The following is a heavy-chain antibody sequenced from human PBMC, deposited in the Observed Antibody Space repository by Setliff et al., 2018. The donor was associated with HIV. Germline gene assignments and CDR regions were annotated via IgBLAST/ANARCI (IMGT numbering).Heavy chain of an antibody. CDR1: GGSSSNYY. D-gene: IGHD6-13*01. Sequence: PSETLSLTCAVYGGSSSNYYWTWIRQPPGKGLEWIGEINHSGSANYNPSLKSRVTISVDTSKNQFSLKLSSVTAADTAVYYCARDSSSWYGADWFDPWGQGTLVTVSS. CDR3: ARDSSSWYGADWFDP. J-gene: IGHJ5*02. V-gene: IGHV4-34*01. CDR2: INHSGSA.